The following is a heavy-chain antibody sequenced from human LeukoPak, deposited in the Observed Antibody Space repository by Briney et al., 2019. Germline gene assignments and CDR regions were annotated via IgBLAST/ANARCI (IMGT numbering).Heavy chain of an antibody. CDR1: GGSIGSTNYY. V-gene: IGHV4-39*07. D-gene: IGHD4-17*01. CDR3: ASSYGYWYYFDY. CDR2: IYYSGNT. Sequence: SETLSLTCTVSGGSIGSTNYYWGWIRQPPGKGLEWVASIYYSGNTYYNPSLKSRVTIPVDTSKRQFSLKLSSVTAADTAVYYCASSYGYWYYFDYWGQGTLVTVSS. J-gene: IGHJ4*02.